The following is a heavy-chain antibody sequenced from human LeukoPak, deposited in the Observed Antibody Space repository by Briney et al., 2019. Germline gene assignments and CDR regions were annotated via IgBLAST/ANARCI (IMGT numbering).Heavy chain of an antibody. CDR2: IKQDGSAK. D-gene: IGHD3-22*01. Sequence: GGSLRLSCAASGFAFSIFWMSWVRQAPGKGLEWVANIKQDGSAKYYVDSVKGRFTISRDNARNSLYLEMNNLRAEDTAIYYCATSYDSSGNNWGQGTLVTVSS. CDR1: GFAFSIFW. CDR3: ATSYDSSGNN. J-gene: IGHJ4*02. V-gene: IGHV3-7*01.